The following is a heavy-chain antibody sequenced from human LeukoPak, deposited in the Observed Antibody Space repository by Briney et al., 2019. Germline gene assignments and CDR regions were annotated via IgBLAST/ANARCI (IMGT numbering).Heavy chain of an antibody. J-gene: IGHJ4*02. Sequence: PGGSLRLSCVASGFTFSSYVMHWVRQAPGKGLEWVAVISYDGSNKYYADSVKGRFTISRDNSKNTLYLQMNSLRAEDTAVYYCARDLSHPRSFDYWGQGTLVTVSS. V-gene: IGHV3-30-3*01. CDR2: ISYDGSNK. CDR1: GFTFSSYV. CDR3: ARDLSHPRSFDY.